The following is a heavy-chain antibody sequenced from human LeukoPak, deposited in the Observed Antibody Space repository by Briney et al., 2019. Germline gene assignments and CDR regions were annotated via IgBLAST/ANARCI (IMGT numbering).Heavy chain of an antibody. CDR1: GFTFSSYA. Sequence: PGGSLRLSCAASGFTFSSYAMSWVRQAPGKGLEWVSAISGSGGSTYYADSVKGRFTISRDNSKNTLYLQMNSLRAEDTAVYYCARIKIAARPYYDSSGGGGGDAFDIWGQGTMVTVSS. V-gene: IGHV3-23*01. J-gene: IGHJ3*02. D-gene: IGHD3-22*01. CDR2: ISGSGGST. CDR3: ARIKIAARPYYDSSGGGGGDAFDI.